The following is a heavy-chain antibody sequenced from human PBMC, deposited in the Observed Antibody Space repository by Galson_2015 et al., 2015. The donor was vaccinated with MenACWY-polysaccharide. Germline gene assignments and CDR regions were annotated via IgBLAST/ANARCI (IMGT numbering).Heavy chain of an antibody. CDR2: ISSSGRII. Sequence: SLRLSCAASGFSFSDYYMNWIRQAPGKGLEWVSHISSSGRIIYYADSVKGRFTISRDNPKNSLYLQMNSLRAEDTAVYYCARAHSLDRWLQRTLLTLSS. CDR1: GFSFSDYY. CDR3: ARAHSLDR. V-gene: IGHV3-11*01. J-gene: IGHJ5*02.